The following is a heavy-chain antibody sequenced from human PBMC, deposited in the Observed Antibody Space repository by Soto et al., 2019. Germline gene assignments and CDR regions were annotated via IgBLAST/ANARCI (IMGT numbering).Heavy chain of an antibody. CDR3: AHSPLTMHAFDL. J-gene: IGHJ3*01. CDR1: GFSLTNSRVG. CDR2: IYWDDDK. V-gene: IGHV2-5*02. Sequence: SGPTLVNPTQTLTLTCTFSGFSLTNSRVGVGWVRQPPGQALEWLALIYWDDDKRYKPSLKSRLTITKDTSKNQVVLTMTNMDTVDTATYYCAHSPLTMHAFDLWGPGTMVTVSS. D-gene: IGHD2-2*01.